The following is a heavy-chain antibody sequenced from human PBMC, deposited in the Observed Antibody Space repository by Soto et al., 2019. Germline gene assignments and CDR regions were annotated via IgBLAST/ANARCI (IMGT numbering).Heavy chain of an antibody. Sequence: ASVKVSCKASGYTFIGYYIHWVRQAPGQGLEWMGWINPNSGATKYAQRFQGRVTLTRDTSITTAYMELIRLRSDDTAVYYCARDVVSTIGDFDFWGQGTLVTVSS. J-gene: IGHJ4*02. CDR1: GYTFIGYY. CDR3: ARDVVSTIGDFDF. D-gene: IGHD5-12*01. V-gene: IGHV1-2*02. CDR2: INPNSGAT.